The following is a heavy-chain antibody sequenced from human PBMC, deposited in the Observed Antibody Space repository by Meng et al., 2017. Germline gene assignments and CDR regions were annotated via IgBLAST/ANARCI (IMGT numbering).Heavy chain of an antibody. J-gene: IGHJ6*02. Sequence: SCTAPGGSISSYYWSWIRQPPGKGLEWIGYIYYSGSTNYNPSLKSRVTISVDTTKNQFSLKLSSVTAADTAVYYCARGSSGYYYKEYGMDVWGQGTTVTVSS. V-gene: IGHV4-59*01. D-gene: IGHD6-19*01. CDR1: GGSISSYY. CDR3: ARGSSGYYYKEYGMDV. CDR2: IYYSGST.